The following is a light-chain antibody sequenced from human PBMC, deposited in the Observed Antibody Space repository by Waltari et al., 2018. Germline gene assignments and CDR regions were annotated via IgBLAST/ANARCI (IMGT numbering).Light chain of an antibody. Sequence: QSALTQSPSASGSPGQSVTISCTGISSDVGDYNYVSWYQQHPGKAPKVMIYEVSKRPSGVPERFSGSKSGNTASLTVSGLQAEDDADYYCSSYAGSNNFVVFGGGTKLTVL. J-gene: IGLJ2*01. CDR3: SSYAGSNNFVV. CDR2: EVS. V-gene: IGLV2-8*01. CDR1: SSDVGDYNY.